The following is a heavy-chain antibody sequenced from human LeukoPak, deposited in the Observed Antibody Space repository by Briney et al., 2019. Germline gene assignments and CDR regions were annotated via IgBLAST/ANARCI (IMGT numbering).Heavy chain of an antibody. V-gene: IGHV1-69*05. CDR3: ARPYYYDSSGRDAFDI. CDR1: GGTFSSYA. CDR2: IIPIFGTA. D-gene: IGHD3-22*01. Sequence: SVKVSCKASGGTFSSYAISWVRQAPGQGLEWMGRIIPIFGTANYAQKFQGRVTITTDESTSTAYMELSSLRSEDTAVYYCARPYYYDSSGRDAFDIWGQGTMVTVSS. J-gene: IGHJ3*02.